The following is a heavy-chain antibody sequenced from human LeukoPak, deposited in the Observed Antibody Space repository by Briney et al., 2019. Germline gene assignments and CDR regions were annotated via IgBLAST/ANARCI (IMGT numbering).Heavy chain of an antibody. CDR1: GGSFSGSY. Sequence: SETLSLTCAVYGGSFSGSYWSWIRQPPGKGLEWIGEINHIGSTNYNPSLKSRVTIPVDTSKNQFSLKLSSVTAADTAVYYCARDSSFYYDSNAYSYDGDAFDIWGQGTMVTVSS. CDR2: INHIGST. D-gene: IGHD3-22*01. CDR3: ARDSSFYYDSNAYSYDGDAFDI. J-gene: IGHJ3*02. V-gene: IGHV4-34*01.